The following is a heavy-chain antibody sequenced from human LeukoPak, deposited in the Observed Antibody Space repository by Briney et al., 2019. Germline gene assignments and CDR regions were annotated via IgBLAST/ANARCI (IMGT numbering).Heavy chain of an antibody. CDR1: GYSISNGYY. V-gene: IGHV4-38-2*01. CDR3: AGDKETTGNGRPNWFDP. D-gene: IGHD1-1*01. J-gene: IGHJ5*02. CDR2: IFQRGYS. Sequence: SETLSLTCAVSGYSISNGYYWGWIRQPPGKGLQWIGSIFQRGYSYYNPSLKSRVTISLDTSRHQFSLKLSSVTAADTAVYYCAGDKETTGNGRPNWFDPWGQGTLVTVSS.